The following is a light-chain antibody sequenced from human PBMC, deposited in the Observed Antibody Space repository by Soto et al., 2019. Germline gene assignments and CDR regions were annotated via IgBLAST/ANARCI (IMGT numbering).Light chain of an antibody. CDR2: DVS. CDR1: SSDVGGYNY. J-gene: IGLJ1*01. V-gene: IGLV2-14*01. Sequence: QSVLTQPASVSGSPGQSITISCTGTSSDVGGYNYVSWYQQHPGKPPKLMIYDVSNRPSGVSNRFSGSKSGNTASLTISGLQAEDEADYYCSSYTSSSPAIVFGTGTKVTVL. CDR3: SSYTSSSPAIV.